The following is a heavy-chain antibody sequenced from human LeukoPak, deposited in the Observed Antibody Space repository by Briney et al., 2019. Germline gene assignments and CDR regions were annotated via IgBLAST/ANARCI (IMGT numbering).Heavy chain of an antibody. J-gene: IGHJ5*02. D-gene: IGHD3-10*01. Sequence: SETLSLTCTVSGGSISSYYWSWIRQPAGKGLEWIGRIYPIGSTKYNPSLKSRVTISVDNSKNQFSLKLSSVTAAGTAVYYCARGRGSGSSLNWFDPWGQGTLVTVSS. CDR3: ARGRGSGSSLNWFDP. CDR2: IYPIGST. CDR1: GGSISSYY. V-gene: IGHV4-4*07.